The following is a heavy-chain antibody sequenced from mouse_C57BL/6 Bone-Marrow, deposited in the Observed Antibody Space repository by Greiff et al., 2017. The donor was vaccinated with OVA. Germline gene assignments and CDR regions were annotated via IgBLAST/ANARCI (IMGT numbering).Heavy chain of an antibody. Sequence: EVNVVESGGGLVQSGRSLRLSCATSGFTFSDFYMEWVRQAPGKGLEWIAASRNKANDYTTEYSASVKGRFIVSRDTFQSILYLQMNALRAEDTAIYYCARDNWDWYFDVWGTGTTVTVSS. J-gene: IGHJ1*03. V-gene: IGHV7-1*01. CDR2: SRNKANDYTT. D-gene: IGHD4-1*01. CDR3: ARDNWDWYFDV. CDR1: GFTFSDFY.